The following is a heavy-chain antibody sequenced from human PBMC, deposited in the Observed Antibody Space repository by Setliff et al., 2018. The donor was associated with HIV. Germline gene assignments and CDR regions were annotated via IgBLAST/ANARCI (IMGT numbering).Heavy chain of an antibody. CDR3: ARGRFHRLHRPYSGSGSLGIQYFDY. CDR2: ITHSGRS. D-gene: IGHD3-10*01. CDR1: GGSFSDYY. J-gene: IGHJ4*02. V-gene: IGHV4-34*01. Sequence: SETLSLTCAVHGGSFSDYYWSWIRQPPGKGLEWIGEITHSGRSNYSPSLRSRVTTSMDTSKSQFSLRLNSVTATDTALYYCARGRFHRLHRPYSGSGSLGIQYFDYWGQGTLVTVSS.